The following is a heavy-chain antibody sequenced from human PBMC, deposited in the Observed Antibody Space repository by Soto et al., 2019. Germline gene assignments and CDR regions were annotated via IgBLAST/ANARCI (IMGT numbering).Heavy chain of an antibody. V-gene: IGHV3-23*01. CDR1: GFTFSSYT. Sequence: PGGSLRLSCAAPGFTFSSYTMTWVRQAPGERLEWVSSIVGSGDNTYYADSVKGRFTISRDNSKTTLYLQMNSLRAEDTAVYYCAKYYYGSGSIRAFDIWGQGTMVTVSS. CDR3: AKYYYGSGSIRAFDI. J-gene: IGHJ3*02. D-gene: IGHD3-10*01. CDR2: IVGSGDNT.